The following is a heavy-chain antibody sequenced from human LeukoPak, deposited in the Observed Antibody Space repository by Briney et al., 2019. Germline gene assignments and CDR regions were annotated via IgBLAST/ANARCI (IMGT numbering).Heavy chain of an antibody. CDR2: IIPILGTD. D-gene: IGHD3-22*01. CDR1: GCTFSNYA. Sequence: ASVKVSCKASGCTFSNYAISWVRPAPGQGLEWMGGIIPILGTDNFAHKFQGRGKNTTDESTHTAYMQLSSLRSEDTAVYYCASILSRYYYDSSGYYRYWGQGTLVTVSS. V-gene: IGHV1-69*05. CDR3: ASILSRYYYDSSGYYRY. J-gene: IGHJ4*02.